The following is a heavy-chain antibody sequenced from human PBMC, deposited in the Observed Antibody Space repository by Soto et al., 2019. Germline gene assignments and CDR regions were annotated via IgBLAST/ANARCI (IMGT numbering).Heavy chain of an antibody. V-gene: IGHV5-51*01. D-gene: IGHD6-19*01. J-gene: IGHJ4*02. CDR3: VRHFPEITVAGTVVDFDY. Sequence: GESLKISCKGSGYSFTSYWIGWVRQMPGKGLEWMGIIYPGDSDTRYSPSFQGQVTISADKSISTAYLQWSSLKASDTAMYYCVRHFPEITVAGTVVDFDYWGQGTLVTVSS. CDR2: IYPGDSDT. CDR1: GYSFTSYW.